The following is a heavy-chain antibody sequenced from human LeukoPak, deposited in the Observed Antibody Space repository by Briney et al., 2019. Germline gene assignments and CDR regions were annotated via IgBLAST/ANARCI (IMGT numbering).Heavy chain of an antibody. CDR1: GGSISSSSYY. Sequence: SETLSLTCTVSGGSISSSSYYWGWIRQPPGKGLEWIGSIYYSGSTYYNPSLKSRVAISVDTSKNQFSLKLSSVTAADTAVYYCARGNPNYYYDSSGYYTAWILGYYYYYMDVWGKGTTVTVSS. J-gene: IGHJ6*03. V-gene: IGHV4-39*07. D-gene: IGHD3-22*01. CDR2: IYYSGST. CDR3: ARGNPNYYYDSSGYYTAWILGYYYYYMDV.